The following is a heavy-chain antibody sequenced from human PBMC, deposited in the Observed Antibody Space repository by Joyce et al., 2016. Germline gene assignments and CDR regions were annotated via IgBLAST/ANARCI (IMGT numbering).Heavy chain of an antibody. J-gene: IGHJ4*02. V-gene: IGHV3-23*01. Sequence: EVQLLESGGGLVQPGGSLRLSCAASGLAFNSYGMNWVRQAPGKGLEWVSYSGSGGSTYYTASVKGRFTISRDNSKNTLYLQMNSLRGDDTAVYYCAKARGPTYGAYYFDYWGLGAQVTVSS. CDR2: YSGSGGST. CDR1: GLAFNSYG. CDR3: AKARGPTYGAYYFDY. D-gene: IGHD5-18*01.